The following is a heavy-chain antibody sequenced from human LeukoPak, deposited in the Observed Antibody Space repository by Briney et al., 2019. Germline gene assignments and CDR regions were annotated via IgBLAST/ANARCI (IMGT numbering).Heavy chain of an antibody. CDR1: GFTFSDYY. CDR2: ISSSSSYT. Sequence: GGSLRLSCAASGFTFSDYYMSWIRQAPGKGLEWVSYISSSSSYTNYADSVKGRFTISRDNAKNSLCLQMNSLRAEDAAVYYCARVYSYGYFDYWGQGTLVTVSS. D-gene: IGHD5-18*01. J-gene: IGHJ4*02. CDR3: ARVYSYGYFDY. V-gene: IGHV3-11*06.